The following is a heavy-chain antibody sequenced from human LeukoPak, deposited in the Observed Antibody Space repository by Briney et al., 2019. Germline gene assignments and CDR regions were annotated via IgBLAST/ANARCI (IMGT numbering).Heavy chain of an antibody. V-gene: IGHV3-13*01. CDR2: IGTAGDT. D-gene: IGHD1-20*01. CDR1: GFTFSSYD. J-gene: IGHJ3*02. Sequence: PGGSLTLSCAASGFTFSSYDMHWVRQATGKGLEWVSAIGTAGDTYYPGSVKGRFTISRENAKNSLYLQMNSLRAGDTAVYYCARTPCITGTTQHDAFDIWGQGTMVTVSS. CDR3: ARTPCITGTTQHDAFDI.